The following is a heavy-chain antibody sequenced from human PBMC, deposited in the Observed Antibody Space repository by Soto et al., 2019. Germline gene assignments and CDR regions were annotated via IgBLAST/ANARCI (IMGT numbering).Heavy chain of an antibody. J-gene: IGHJ4*02. Sequence: LRLSCGASGFPFNTHGMAWVRQAPGKGLEWVSGISGGGDRTQYADGVKGRFTISRDNSKNTVDLQMTSLRAEDTATYYCAKTATYDYVWGDYRYFFDHWGQGTVVTVPS. CDR2: ISGGGDRT. V-gene: IGHV3-23*01. CDR1: GFPFNTHG. D-gene: IGHD3-16*02. CDR3: AKTATYDYVWGDYRYFFDH.